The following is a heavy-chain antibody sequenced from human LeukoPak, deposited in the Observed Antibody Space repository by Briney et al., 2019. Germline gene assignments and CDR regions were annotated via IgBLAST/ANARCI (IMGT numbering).Heavy chain of an antibody. CDR1: AFTFSNYW. V-gene: IGHV3-7*01. CDR2: IKRDESEK. D-gene: IGHD6-19*01. Sequence: GGSLRLSCAASAFTFSNYWMSWVRQAPGKGLEWVANIKRDESEKFYVVSVKGRFTISRDNAKNSMFLQMNSLRAEDTAVYYCARLYSGSVRVFDSWGQGTLVTVSS. J-gene: IGHJ4*02. CDR3: ARLYSGSVRVFDS.